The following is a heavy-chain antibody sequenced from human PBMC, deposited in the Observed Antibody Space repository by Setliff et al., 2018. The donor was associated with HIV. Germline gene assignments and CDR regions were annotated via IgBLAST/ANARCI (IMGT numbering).Heavy chain of an antibody. J-gene: IGHJ3*01. V-gene: IGHV1-2*06. CDR1: EFIILANK. CDR2: ISPDNGAA. Sequence: PSVKVSCKATEFIILANKMNWVRQAPGQGLEWIGRISPDNGAAEYAPQFQGRVIMTVDTSISTAYLEIPRLTSDDAAVYYCALPRVFDSFHVWGQGTMVT. CDR3: ALPRVFDSFHV.